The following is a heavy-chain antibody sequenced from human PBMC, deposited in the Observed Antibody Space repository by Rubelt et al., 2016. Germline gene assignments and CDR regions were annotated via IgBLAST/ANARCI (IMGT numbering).Heavy chain of an antibody. V-gene: IGHV4-30-4*07. Sequence: QVQLQESGPGLVKPSQTLSLTCAVSGGSISSGTYSWSWIRQPPGKGLEWIGNFHYGGSTYYNPSLKSRLTISLDTSKNQGTVKRSAGTAAETAVYDGARAGSSWYAFDIWGQGSLVTVSS. D-gene: IGHD6-13*01. J-gene: IGHJ4*02. CDR2: FHYGGST. CDR3: ARAGSSWYAFDI. CDR1: GGSISSGTYS.